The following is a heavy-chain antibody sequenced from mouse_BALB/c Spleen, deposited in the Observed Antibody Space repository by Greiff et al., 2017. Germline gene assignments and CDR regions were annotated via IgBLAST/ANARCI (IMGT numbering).Heavy chain of an antibody. CDR2: IRNKANGYTT. V-gene: IGHV7-3*02. CDR1: GFTFTDYY. CDR3: ARGGGYYAMDY. Sequence: EVKLMESGGGLVQPGGSLRLSCATSGFTFTDYYMSWVRQPPGKALEWLGFIRNKANGYTTEYSASMKGRFTISRDNSQSILYLQMNTLRAEDSATYYCARGGGYYAMDYWGQGTSVTVSS. J-gene: IGHJ4*01.